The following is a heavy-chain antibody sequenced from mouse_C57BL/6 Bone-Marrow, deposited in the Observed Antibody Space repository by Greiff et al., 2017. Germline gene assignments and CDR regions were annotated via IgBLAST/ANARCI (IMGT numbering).Heavy chain of an antibody. CDR3: ARRAWYFDV. Sequence: QVQLQQPGAELVKPGASVKLSCKASGYTFTSYWMHWVKQRPGQGLEWIGMIHPNSGSTNYNKKFKSKATLTVDKSSSTAYMQLSSLTSEDSAVYYCARRAWYFDVWGSGNRVTVTS. CDR1: GYTFTSYW. J-gene: IGHJ1*01. CDR2: IHPNSGST. V-gene: IGHV1-64*01.